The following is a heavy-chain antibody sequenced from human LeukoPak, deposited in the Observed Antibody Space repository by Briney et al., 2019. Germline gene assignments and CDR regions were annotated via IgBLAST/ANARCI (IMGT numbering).Heavy chain of an antibody. Sequence: NPSETLSLTCTVSGGSISSYYWSWIRQPPGKGLEWIGYIYYSGSTNYNPSLKSRVTISVDTSKNQFSLKLSSVIAADTAVYYCARDSYYGENWFDPWGQGTLVTVSS. CDR2: IYYSGST. J-gene: IGHJ5*02. CDR3: ARDSYYGENWFDP. CDR1: GGSISSYY. D-gene: IGHD4-17*01. V-gene: IGHV4-59*01.